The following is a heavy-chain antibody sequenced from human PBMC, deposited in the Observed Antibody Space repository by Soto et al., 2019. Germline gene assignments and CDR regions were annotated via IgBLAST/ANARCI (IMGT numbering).Heavy chain of an antibody. V-gene: IGHV4-30-4*01. CDR1: GGSISSGDYY. CDR3: ARVAEVTTVQTLDY. CDR2: IYYSGST. Sequence: SETLSLTCTVSGGSISSGDYYWSWIRQPPGKGLEWIGYIYYSGSTYYNPSLKSRVTISVDTSKNQFSLKLSSVTAADTAVYYCARVAEVTTVQTLDYWGQGTLVTVSS. D-gene: IGHD4-17*01. J-gene: IGHJ4*02.